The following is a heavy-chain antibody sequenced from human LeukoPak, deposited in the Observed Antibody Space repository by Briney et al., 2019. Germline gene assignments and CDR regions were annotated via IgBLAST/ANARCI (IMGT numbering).Heavy chain of an antibody. CDR1: GGSISSGGYY. J-gene: IGHJ3*02. CDR3: AKGADEIPDAFDI. Sequence: ETLSLTCTVSGGSISSGGYYWSWVRQAPGKGLEWVSAISGSGGSTYYADSVKGRFTISRDNSKNTLYLQMNSLRAEDTAVYYCAKGADEIPDAFDIWGQGTMVTVSS. CDR2: ISGSGGST. D-gene: IGHD4/OR15-4a*01. V-gene: IGHV3-23*01.